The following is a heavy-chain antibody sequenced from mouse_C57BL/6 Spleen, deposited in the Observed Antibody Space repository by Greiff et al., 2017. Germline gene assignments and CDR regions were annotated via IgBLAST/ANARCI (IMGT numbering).Heavy chain of an antibody. CDR3: ARDRCWGLVYYAMDD. CDR1: GFTFSSYA. J-gene: IGHJ4*01. V-gene: IGHV5-4*01. D-gene: IGHD2-14*01. CDR2: ISDGGSYT. Sequence: EVKLMESGGGLVKPGGSLKLSCAASGFTFSSYAMSWVRQTPEKRLEWVATISDGGSYTSYPDNVKGRFTISRDKAKNNLYLQMSHLKSEDTAMYYCARDRCWGLVYYAMDDWGQGTSVTVSS.